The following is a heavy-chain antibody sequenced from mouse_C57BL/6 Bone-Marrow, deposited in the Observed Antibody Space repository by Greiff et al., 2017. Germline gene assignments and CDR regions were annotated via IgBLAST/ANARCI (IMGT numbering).Heavy chain of an antibody. V-gene: IGHV5-9*01. D-gene: IGHD1-1*01. CDR3: ARQFTTVLATKDFDD. Sequence: EVQLVESGGGLVKPGGSLKLSCAASGFTFSSYTMPWVRQTPEKRLQWVAAISGGGGKTYYPHSVKGRFTISRDNDKNILYLQMSSLRSEDTALDYCARQFTTVLATKDFDDWGTGTTVTVSS. J-gene: IGHJ1*03. CDR2: ISGGGGKT. CDR1: GFTFSSYT.